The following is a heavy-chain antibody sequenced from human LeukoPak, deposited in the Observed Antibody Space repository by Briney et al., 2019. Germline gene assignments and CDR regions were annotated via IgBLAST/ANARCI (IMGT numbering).Heavy chain of an antibody. Sequence: GGSLRLSCAASGFTFDDHGMHWVRQAPGKGLEWVSGISWSSGIIGYADSVKGRFTISRDNAKNSLYLQMNSLRAEDTALYYCAKDIFTMVRGVVDYWGQGTLVTVSS. CDR2: ISWSSGII. CDR1: GFTFDDHG. J-gene: IGHJ4*02. V-gene: IGHV3-9*01. CDR3: AKDIFTMVRGVVDY. D-gene: IGHD3-10*01.